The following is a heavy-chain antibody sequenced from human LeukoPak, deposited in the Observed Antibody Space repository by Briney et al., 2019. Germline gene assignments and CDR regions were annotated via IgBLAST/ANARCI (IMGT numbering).Heavy chain of an antibody. CDR2: IYSGGST. J-gene: IGHJ4*02. V-gene: IGHV3-53*01. D-gene: IGHD5-24*01. Sequence: GGSLRLSCAASGFTVSSNYMSWVRQAPGKGLEWVSVIYSGGSTYYADSVKGRFTISRDNSKNTLYLQMNSLRAEDTAVYYCARAVRWLQFHCWGQGTLVTVSS. CDR1: GFTVSSNY. CDR3: ARAVRWLQFHC.